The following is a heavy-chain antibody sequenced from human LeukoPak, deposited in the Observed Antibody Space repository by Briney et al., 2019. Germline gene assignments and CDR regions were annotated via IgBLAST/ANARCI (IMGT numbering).Heavy chain of an antibody. Sequence: GGSLRLSCRASEFLFSKAWMTWVRQAPGKGLEWVSVIYSGGSTYYADSVKGRFTISRDNSKNTLYLQMNSLRAEDTAVYYCASRIAVAGPAFDYWGQGTLVTVSS. CDR3: ASRIAVAGPAFDY. D-gene: IGHD6-19*01. CDR2: IYSGGST. CDR1: EFLFSKAW. J-gene: IGHJ4*02. V-gene: IGHV3-66*01.